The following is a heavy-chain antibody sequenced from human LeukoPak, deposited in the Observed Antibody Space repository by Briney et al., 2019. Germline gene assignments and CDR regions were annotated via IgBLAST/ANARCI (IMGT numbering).Heavy chain of an antibody. V-gene: IGHV1-69*13. CDR3: ARVVPAAIRAFDI. CDR2: IIPIFGTA. D-gene: IGHD2-2*02. Sequence: GASVKVSCKASGGTFSSYAISWVRQAPGQGLEWMGGIIPIFGTANYAQKFQGRVTITADESTSTAYMELSGLRSEDTAVYYCARVVPAAIRAFDIWGQGTMVTVSS. J-gene: IGHJ3*02. CDR1: GGTFSSYA.